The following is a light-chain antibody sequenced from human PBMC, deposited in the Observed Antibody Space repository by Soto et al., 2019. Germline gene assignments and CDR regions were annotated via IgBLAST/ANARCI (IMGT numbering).Light chain of an antibody. CDR1: SSDVGGYNY. J-gene: IGLJ1*01. CDR2: EVS. Sequence: QSALTQPASVSGSPGQSITISCTGTSSDVGGYNYVSWYQQHPGKAPKLMIYEVSNRPSGVSNRFSGSKSGNTASLTISGXXXXXXXXXXXSSYTSSSTLVFGTGTKVTVL. V-gene: IGLV2-14*01. CDR3: SSYTSSSTLV.